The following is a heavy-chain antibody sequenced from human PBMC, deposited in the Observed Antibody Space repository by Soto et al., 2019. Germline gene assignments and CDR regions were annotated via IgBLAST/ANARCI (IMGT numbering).Heavy chain of an antibody. D-gene: IGHD6-13*01. J-gene: IGHJ4*02. Sequence: QVQLVQSGAEVKKPGSSVKVSCKASGGTFSSYAISWVRQAPGQGLEWMGGIIPIFGTANYAQKFQGRVPIPADEYTTTAYMEPSSMSSEDTAVYYCARKGPRYSSSDFDYCGQGTLVTVSS. V-gene: IGHV1-69*01. CDR3: ARKGPRYSSSDFDY. CDR2: IIPIFGTA. CDR1: GGTFSSYA.